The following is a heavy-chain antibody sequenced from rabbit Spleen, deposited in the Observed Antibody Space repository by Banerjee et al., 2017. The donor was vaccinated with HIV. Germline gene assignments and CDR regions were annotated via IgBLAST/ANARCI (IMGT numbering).Heavy chain of an antibody. Sequence: QELLEESGGGLVKPEGYLTLTCKASGFSFRDSDVLCCVRHAPGKGLEWIACISTGSGGTYYASWAKGRFTISKSSSTTVTLQMTSLTAADTATYFCARDDGSGHYIDGYFNLWGQGTLVTVS. D-gene: IGHD1-1*01. CDR3: ARDDGSGHYIDGYFNL. CDR1: GFSFRDSDV. V-gene: IGHV1S45*01. J-gene: IGHJ4*01. CDR2: ISTGSGGT.